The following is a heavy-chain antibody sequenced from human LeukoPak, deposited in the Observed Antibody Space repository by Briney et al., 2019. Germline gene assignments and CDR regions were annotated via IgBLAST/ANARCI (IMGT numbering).Heavy chain of an antibody. D-gene: IGHD2-2*02. CDR2: IHYSGNT. CDR1: GVSINSYY. Sequence: LSETLSLTCTVSGVSINSYYWSWVRQPPGRGLEWIGYIHYSGNTNYNPSLKSRVTISVDTSKNQFSLKLSSVTAADTAVYYCARAYTSWSFDYWGQGTLVTVSS. V-gene: IGHV4-59*01. CDR3: ARAYTSWSFDY. J-gene: IGHJ4*02.